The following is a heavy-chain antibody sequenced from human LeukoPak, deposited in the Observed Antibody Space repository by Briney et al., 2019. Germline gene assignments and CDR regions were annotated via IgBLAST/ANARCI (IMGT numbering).Heavy chain of an antibody. J-gene: IGHJ4*02. CDR3: ARDWGDGAGYDY. CDR1: GDSVSKNSVA. Sequence: SQTLSLPCAISGDSVSKNSVAWNWIRQSPSRGLEWLGRTYYRSKWYNDYAVSVKSRITINPDTSKNQFSLHLKSVTPEDTAVYYCARDWGDGAGYDYWGQGTLVTVSS. V-gene: IGHV6-1*01. D-gene: IGHD3-16*01. CDR2: TYYRSKWYN.